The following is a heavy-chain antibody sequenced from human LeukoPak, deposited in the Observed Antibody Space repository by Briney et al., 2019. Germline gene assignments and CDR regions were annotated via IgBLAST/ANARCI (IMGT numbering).Heavy chain of an antibody. D-gene: IGHD2-2*03. CDR1: GFTFSSFP. CDR2: ITGGGDNI. J-gene: IGHJ6*02. Sequence: GGSLRLSCAASGFTFSSFPMSWVRQAPGKGLEWVSAITGGGDNIYYADSVKGRFTISRDNSKNTLYLQMNSLRAEDTAVYYCASFGYCSSTSCYGYYYYGMDVWGQGTTVTVSS. V-gene: IGHV3-23*01. CDR3: ASFGYCSSTSCYGYYYYGMDV.